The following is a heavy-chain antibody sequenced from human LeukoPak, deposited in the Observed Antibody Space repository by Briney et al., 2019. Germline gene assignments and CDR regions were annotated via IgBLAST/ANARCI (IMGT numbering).Heavy chain of an antibody. V-gene: IGHV1-24*01. D-gene: IGHD3-3*01. J-gene: IGHJ4*02. CDR2: FDPEDGET. CDR3: ATGTPSTYDFWSVADY. Sequence: GASVKVSCKVSGYTLTELSMHWVRQAPGKGLEWMGGFDPEDGETIYAQKFQGRVTMTEDTSTDTAYIELSSLISEDTAVYYCATGTPSTYDFWSVADYWGQGTLVTVSS. CDR1: GYTLTELS.